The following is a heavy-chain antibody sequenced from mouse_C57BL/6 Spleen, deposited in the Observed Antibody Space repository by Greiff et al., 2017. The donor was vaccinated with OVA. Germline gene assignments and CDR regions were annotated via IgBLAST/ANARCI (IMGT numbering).Heavy chain of an antibody. Sequence: DVLLVESGGDLVKPGGSLKLSCAASGFTFSSYGMSWVRQTPDQRLEWVATISRGGSYTYYPDSVKGRFTISRDNAKNTLYLQMSSLKSEDTAMYYCAREGDGDFDYWGQGTTLTVSS. CDR3: AREGDGDFDY. V-gene: IGHV5-6*01. CDR2: ISRGGSYT. D-gene: IGHD3-3*01. J-gene: IGHJ2*01. CDR1: GFTFSSYG.